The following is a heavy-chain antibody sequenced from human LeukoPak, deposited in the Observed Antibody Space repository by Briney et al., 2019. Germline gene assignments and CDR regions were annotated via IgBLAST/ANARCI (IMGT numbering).Heavy chain of an antibody. V-gene: IGHV1-18*01. CDR2: ISVNNGNT. CDR3: ARETYSSDYYYDFDY. J-gene: IGHJ4*02. Sequence: ASVKVSCKASGYTFTSYGISWVRQAPGQGLEWMGWISVNNGNTNYAQKLQGRVTMTTDTSTNTAYMELRRLRSDDTAMYYCARETYSSDYYYDFDYWGQGTLVTVSS. D-gene: IGHD3-22*01. CDR1: GYTFTSYG.